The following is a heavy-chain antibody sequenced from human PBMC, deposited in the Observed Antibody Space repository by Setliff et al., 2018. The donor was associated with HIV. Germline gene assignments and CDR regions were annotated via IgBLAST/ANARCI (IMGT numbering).Heavy chain of an antibody. CDR2: VHREGDT. Sequence: PGGSLRLSCAASGFTVSGNLMAWVRLAPGQGLEWVSGVHREGDTHYADSVRGRVTISRDTSASTAHMELSSLRSEDMAVYYCARSQINLVRGVVHYFDYWGQGTLVTVSS. CDR1: GFTVSGNL. CDR3: ARSQINLVRGVVHYFDY. D-gene: IGHD3-10*01. J-gene: IGHJ4*02. V-gene: IGHV3-53*05.